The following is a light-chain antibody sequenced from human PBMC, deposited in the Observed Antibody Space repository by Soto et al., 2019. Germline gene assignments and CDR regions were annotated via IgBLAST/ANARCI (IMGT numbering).Light chain of an antibody. J-gene: IGKJ1*01. CDR2: KAS. CDR3: QQYNSYSWT. Sequence: DIQMTQSPSTLSASVGNRVTITCRASQSISGWLAWYQQKPGKAPKLLIYKASSLESGVPSTFSGGGSGTEFTLTISSLQPDDFATYYCQQYNSYSWTFGQGTKVEI. V-gene: IGKV1-5*03. CDR1: QSISGW.